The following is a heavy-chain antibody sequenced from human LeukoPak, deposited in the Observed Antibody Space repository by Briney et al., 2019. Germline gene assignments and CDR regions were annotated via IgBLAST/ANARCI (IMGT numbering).Heavy chain of an antibody. CDR3: ARTRKHRPYIAVAGSFDY. J-gene: IGHJ4*02. CDR2: IIPIFGTA. CDR1: GGTFSSYA. D-gene: IGHD6-19*01. V-gene: IGHV1-69*13. Sequence: ASVKVSCKASGGTFSSYAISWVRQAPGQGLEWMGGIIPIFGTANYAQKFQGRVTITADESTSTAYMELSSLRSEDTAVYYCARTRKHRPYIAVAGSFDYWGQGTLVTVSS.